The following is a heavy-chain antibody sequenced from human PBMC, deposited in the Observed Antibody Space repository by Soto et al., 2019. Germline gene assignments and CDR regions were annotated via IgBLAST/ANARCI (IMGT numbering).Heavy chain of an antibody. V-gene: IGHV3-7*01. D-gene: IGHD6-6*01. J-gene: IGHJ4*02. Sequence: GGSLRLSCAASGFTFSSYWMSWVRQAPGKGLEWVANIKQDGSEKYYVDSVKGRFTISRDNAKNSLFLQMSSLRTEDTAVYYCAREKWGAGRTIDHWGQGTLVTVSS. CDR1: GFTFSSYW. CDR2: IKQDGSEK. CDR3: AREKWGAGRTIDH.